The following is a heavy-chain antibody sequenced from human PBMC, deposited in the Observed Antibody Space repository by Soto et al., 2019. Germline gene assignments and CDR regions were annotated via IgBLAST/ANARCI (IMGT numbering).Heavy chain of an antibody. D-gene: IGHD2-2*01. Sequence: ASVKVSCKASGYTFSGYYIHWLRQAPGQGLEWMVWINPNSGGTNYAQKFQGRVTVTRDTPTSTAYMELSRLTSDDTAVYYCARSLTEGYCTITGCYARPLYGMDIWGQGTTVTVPS. CDR2: INPNSGGT. J-gene: IGHJ6*02. V-gene: IGHV1-2*02. CDR3: ARSLTEGYCTITGCYARPLYGMDI. CDR1: GYTFSGYY.